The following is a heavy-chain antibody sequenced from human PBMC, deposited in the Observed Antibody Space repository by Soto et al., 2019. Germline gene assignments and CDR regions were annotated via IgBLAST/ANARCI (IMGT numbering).Heavy chain of an antibody. CDR1: GDSVSSNSAA. Sequence: SQTLSLTCAISGDSVSSNSAAWNWIRQSPSRGLEWLGRTYYRSKWYNDYAESVKSRIPINPDTSKNQFSLQLNFLTPEDTSVYYCARDTGDLYAFDIWGQGTMVTVSS. J-gene: IGHJ3*02. CDR3: ARDTGDLYAFDI. V-gene: IGHV6-1*01. D-gene: IGHD7-27*01. CDR2: TYYRSKWYN.